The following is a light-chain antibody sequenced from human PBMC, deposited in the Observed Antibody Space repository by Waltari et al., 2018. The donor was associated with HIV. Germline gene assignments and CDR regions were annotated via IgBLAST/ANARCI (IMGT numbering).Light chain of an antibody. CDR1: SRDVGAYNY. CDR3: CSYVYIYSYV. J-gene: IGLJ1*01. CDR2: DFS. V-gene: IGLV2-11*01. Sequence: QSALTQPRSVSGSPGQSVTIPCTGTSRDVGAYNYVSWYQHRPGEAPKIIIYDFSQRPSGVPDRFSGSKSGSTASLTISGLQAEDEADYYCCSYVYIYSYVFGTGTKVTV.